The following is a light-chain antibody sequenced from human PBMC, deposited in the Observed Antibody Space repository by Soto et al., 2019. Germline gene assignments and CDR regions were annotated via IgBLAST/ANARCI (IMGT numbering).Light chain of an antibody. J-gene: IGKJ2*01. CDR2: AAS. Sequence: DIQMTQSPSTLSASVTDTVTITCRASQTVNSYLNWYQQKPGKAPKLLISAASTLQGGVPSRFSASGSGTDFSLTISSLRVEDFGTYYCQQSFVSPYTFGQGTKVDI. CDR3: QQSFVSPYT. V-gene: IGKV1-39*01. CDR1: QTVNSY.